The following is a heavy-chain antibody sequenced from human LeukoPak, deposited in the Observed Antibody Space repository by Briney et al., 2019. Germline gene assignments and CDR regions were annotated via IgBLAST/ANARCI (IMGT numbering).Heavy chain of an antibody. CDR2: IYYSGDT. D-gene: IGHD3-22*01. Sequence: SETLPLTCTVSGGSVSSSNYYWSWIRQPPGKGLEWIGYIYYSGDTNYNPSLKSRVTISLDTSRNQFSLKLSSVTAADTAVYYCARDHYYDSSGHSHYFDYWGQGSLVTVSS. CDR3: ARDHYYDSSGHSHYFDY. V-gene: IGHV4-61*01. J-gene: IGHJ4*02. CDR1: GGSVSSSNYY.